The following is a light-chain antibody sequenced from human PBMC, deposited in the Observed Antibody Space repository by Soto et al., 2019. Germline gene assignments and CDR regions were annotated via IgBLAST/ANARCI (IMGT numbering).Light chain of an antibody. Sequence: EIVMTQSPATLSVSPGERATLSCRASQSVNSNLAWYQQKPGQAPRLLIYGASTRATGVPARFSGSGSGTEFTLTISSLHSEDFAVYYCQQYYNWPLSFGQGTKLEIK. CDR1: QSVNSN. CDR3: QQYYNWPLS. J-gene: IGKJ2*01. V-gene: IGKV3-15*01. CDR2: GAS.